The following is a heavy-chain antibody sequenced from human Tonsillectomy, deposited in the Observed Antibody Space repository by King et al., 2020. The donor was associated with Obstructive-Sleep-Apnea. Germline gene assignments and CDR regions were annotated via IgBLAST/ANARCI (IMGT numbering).Heavy chain of an antibody. V-gene: IGHV3-66*01. Sequence: VQLVESVGGLVQPGGSLRLSCGFTVRSNYMSWVRQAPGKGLGWVSVIYSGGSTYYADSVKGRFTISKTISNNTLYLQMNSLRAEDTAVYYCARAPFIWTDYEQSWYFDLWGRGTLVTVSS. CDR2: IYSGGST. D-gene: IGHD3/OR15-3a*01. CDR3: ARAPFIWTDYEQSWYFDL. J-gene: IGHJ2*01. CDR1: FTVRSNY.